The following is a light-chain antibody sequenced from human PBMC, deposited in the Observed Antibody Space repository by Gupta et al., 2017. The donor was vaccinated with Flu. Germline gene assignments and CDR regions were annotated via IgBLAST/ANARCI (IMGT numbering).Light chain of an antibody. J-gene: IGKJ5*01. V-gene: IGKV1-9*01. CDR1: QGISTY. CDR3: QQFRSFPLT. CDR2: AAS. Sequence: DIKLIQSLSFLSASVGDRVNIPCRASQGISTYLVWYQQKPGKAPKLLIYAASTMQSGVPSRFSGSGSGTEFTLTISSLQPEDCATYYCQQFRSFPLTFGQGTRLDIK.